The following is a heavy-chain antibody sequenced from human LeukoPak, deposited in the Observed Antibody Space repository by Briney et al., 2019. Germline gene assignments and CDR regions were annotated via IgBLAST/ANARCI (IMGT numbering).Heavy chain of an antibody. D-gene: IGHD4-17*01. CDR3: AKDSRYGDYVFYFDY. Sequence: GGSLRLSCAASGFTFSSYGMHWVRQAPGKGLEWVAVISYDGSNKYYADSVKGRFTISRDNSKNTLYLQMNSLRAEDTAVYYCAKDSRYGDYVFYFDYWGQGTLVTVSS. V-gene: IGHV3-30*18. J-gene: IGHJ4*02. CDR1: GFTFSSYG. CDR2: ISYDGSNK.